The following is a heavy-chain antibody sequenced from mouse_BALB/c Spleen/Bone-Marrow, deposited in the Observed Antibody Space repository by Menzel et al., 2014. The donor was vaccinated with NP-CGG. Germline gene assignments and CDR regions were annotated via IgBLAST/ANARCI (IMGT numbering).Heavy chain of an antibody. CDR1: GFDFSRYW. D-gene: IGHD1-2*01. CDR2: INPDSSTI. CDR3: ARNHYYGLFAY. V-gene: IGHV4-1*02. Sequence: EVQLQQSGGGLVQPGGSLKLSCADSGFDFSRYWMSWVRQAPGKGLEWIGEINPDSSTINYTPSLKDKFIISRDNAKNTLYLQMSKVRSEDTALYYCARNHYYGLFAYWGQGTLVTVSA. J-gene: IGHJ3*01.